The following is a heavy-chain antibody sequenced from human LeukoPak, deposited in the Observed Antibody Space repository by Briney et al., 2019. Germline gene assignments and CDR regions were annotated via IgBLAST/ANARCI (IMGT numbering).Heavy chain of an antibody. J-gene: IGHJ4*02. CDR1: GFTFRSYW. CDR3: ARDGHNWNDFGY. V-gene: IGHV3-7*01. Sequence: GGSLRLSCAASGFTFRSYWMSWVRQAPGKGLEWVGDIKEDGSEKYYADSVKGRFTVSRDNAENSLYLQMNSLRAEDTAVYFCARDGHNWNDFGYWGQGTLVTVSS. CDR2: IKEDGSEK. D-gene: IGHD1-1*01.